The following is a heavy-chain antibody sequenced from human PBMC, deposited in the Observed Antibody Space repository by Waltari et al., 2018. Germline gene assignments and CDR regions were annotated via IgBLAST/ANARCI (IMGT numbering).Heavy chain of an antibody. CDR1: GFTFSTYW. CDR3: GRARVQGVKYFDY. J-gene: IGHJ4*02. CDR2: IDRDGSRT. V-gene: IGHV3-74*01. D-gene: IGHD3-10*01. Sequence: DVQLVESGGGLVQPGGPLRLSCAASGFTFSTYWMHWGRPGPGTGVRRVSRIDRDGSRTSYEGSVRGRFPISGDTAKYTRYLRLKSVRGEDTAVYYCGRARVQGVKYFDYWGRGALVPVSS.